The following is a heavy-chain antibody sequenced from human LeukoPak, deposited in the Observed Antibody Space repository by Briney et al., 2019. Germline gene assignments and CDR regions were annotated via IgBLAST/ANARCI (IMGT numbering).Heavy chain of an antibody. CDR2: IYYSGST. CDR3: ASLGICSGWYMCYSFDY. V-gene: IGHV4-39*01. D-gene: IGHD6-19*01. CDR1: GGSISSSSYY. J-gene: IGHJ4*02. Sequence: PSETLSLTCTVSGGSISSSSYYWGWIRQPPGKGLEWIGSIYYSGSTYYNPSLKSRVTISVDTSKNQFSLKLSSVTAADTAVYYCASLGICSGWYMCYSFDYWGQGTLVTVSS.